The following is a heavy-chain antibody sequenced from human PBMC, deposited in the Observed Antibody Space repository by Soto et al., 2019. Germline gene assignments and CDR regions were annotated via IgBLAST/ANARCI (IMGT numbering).Heavy chain of an antibody. CDR2: IIGSGGST. CDR1: GFTFSSYA. J-gene: IGHJ4*02. CDR3: ARDTPLFSFGYQRGNYFDF. V-gene: IGHV3-23*01. Sequence: PGGSLRLSCVASGFTFSSYAMSWVRQAPGKGLEWVSAIIGSGGSTYYADSVKGRFTISRDNSSNILYLQMSSLRVEDTAVYYCARDTPLFSFGYQRGNYFDFWGQGALVTVSS. D-gene: IGHD3-22*01.